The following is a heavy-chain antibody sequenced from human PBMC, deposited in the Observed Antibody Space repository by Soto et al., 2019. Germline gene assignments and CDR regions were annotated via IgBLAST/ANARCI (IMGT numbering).Heavy chain of an antibody. D-gene: IGHD2-2*01. Sequence: GGSLRLSCAASGFTFSSYGMHWVRQAPGKGLEWVAVIWYDGSNKYYADSVKGRFTISRDNSKNTLYLQMNSLRAEDTAVYYCARALLGYCISTSCYAGYYGMDVWGQGTTVTVSS. V-gene: IGHV3-33*01. CDR3: ARALLGYCISTSCYAGYYGMDV. CDR2: IWYDGSNK. J-gene: IGHJ6*02. CDR1: GFTFSSYG.